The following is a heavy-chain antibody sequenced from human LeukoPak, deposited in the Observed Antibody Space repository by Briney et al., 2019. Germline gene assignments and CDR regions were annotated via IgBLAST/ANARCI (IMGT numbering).Heavy chain of an antibody. V-gene: IGHV4-34*01. CDR1: GGSFSGYY. CDR2: INHSGST. Sequence: SETLPLTCAVYGGSFSGYYWSWIRQPPGKGLEWIGEINHSGSTNYNPSLKSRVTISVDTSKNQFSLKLSSVTAADTAVYYCARGPSAPWGIGYWGQGTLVTVSS. J-gene: IGHJ4*02. CDR3: ARGPSAPWGIGY. D-gene: IGHD3-16*01.